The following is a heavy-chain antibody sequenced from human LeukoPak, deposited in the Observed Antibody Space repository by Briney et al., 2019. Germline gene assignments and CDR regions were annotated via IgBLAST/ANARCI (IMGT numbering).Heavy chain of an antibody. V-gene: IGHV1-18*01. CDR3: AGVVGLAFGVVIPRFDY. D-gene: IGHD3-3*01. Sequence: GASVKVSCKASGYTFTSYGISWVRQAPGQGLEWMGWISAYDGNTNYAQKLLGRVTITTDPSTGPAYMELRSLSSDGTAVYYCAGVVGLAFGVVIPRFDYWGQGTLVTVSS. CDR2: ISAYDGNT. J-gene: IGHJ4*02. CDR1: GYTFTSYG.